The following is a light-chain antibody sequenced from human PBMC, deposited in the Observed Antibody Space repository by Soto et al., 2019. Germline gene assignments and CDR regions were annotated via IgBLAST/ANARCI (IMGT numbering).Light chain of an antibody. Sequence: EIVMTQSPVTLSVSPGERATLSCRASQSVTNSYLAWYQQKPGQAPRLLIFGASTRAAGIPARFSGSGSGTGCTLTISSLQSEDGAVYYCQQYSNWPLTFGGGTKVDIK. CDR2: GAS. V-gene: IGKV3-15*01. CDR1: QSVTNSY. J-gene: IGKJ4*01. CDR3: QQYSNWPLT.